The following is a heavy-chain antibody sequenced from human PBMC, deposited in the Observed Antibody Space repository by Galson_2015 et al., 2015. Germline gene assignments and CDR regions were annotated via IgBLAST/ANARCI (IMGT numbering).Heavy chain of an antibody. CDR3: ARHRAAGGGYYYGMDV. J-gene: IGHJ6*02. V-gene: IGHV5-51*01. CDR2: INPGDSDT. Sequence: QSGAEVKKAGESLEISCTTSGYSFSNYWIAWVRQMPGKGLEWMGIINPGDSDTRYSPSLQGQVTISVDKSMNTAYLQWSSLKASDTAMYYCARHRAAGGGYYYGMDVWGQGTTVTVSS. CDR1: GYSFSNYW. D-gene: IGHD6-13*01.